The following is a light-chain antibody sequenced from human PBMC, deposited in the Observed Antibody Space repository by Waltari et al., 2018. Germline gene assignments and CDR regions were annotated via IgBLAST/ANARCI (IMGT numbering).Light chain of an antibody. Sequence: DIQLTQSPSCVSASVGDRVPITCRASQGISSSLAWYQQNPGKAPELLIYGASRLQGGVPLRFSGSGSGTEFTLTITSLQPEDFATYYCQQADSFPWTFGQGTKVDIK. CDR2: GAS. CDR1: QGISSS. J-gene: IGKJ1*01. V-gene: IGKV1-12*01. CDR3: QQADSFPWT.